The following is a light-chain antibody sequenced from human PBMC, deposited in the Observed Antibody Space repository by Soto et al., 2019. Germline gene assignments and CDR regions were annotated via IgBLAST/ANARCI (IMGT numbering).Light chain of an antibody. CDR1: QSVSSSY. V-gene: IGKV3-20*01. J-gene: IGKJ3*01. Sequence: ESVLTQSPGTLSMSPGERATLSCRASQSVSSSYLAWYQQNPGQAPRLLIYGASSRATGIPDRFSGSGSGTDFTLTISRLEPEDFAVYYCQQYASSPFTFGPGTKVDIK. CDR3: QQYASSPFT. CDR2: GAS.